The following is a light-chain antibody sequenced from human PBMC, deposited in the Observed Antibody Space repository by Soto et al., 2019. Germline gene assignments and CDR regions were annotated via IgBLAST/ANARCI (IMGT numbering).Light chain of an antibody. CDR3: QQYNNWPRT. CDR2: GAS. V-gene: IGKV3-15*01. Sequence: EIRMSLSPATLSVYPGERATLSCRASQSVSSNLAWYQQKPGQAPRLLIYGASTRATGIPARFSGSGSGTEFTLTISSLQSEDFAVYYCQQYNNWPRTFGQRSMA. J-gene: IGKJ1*01. CDR1: QSVSSN.